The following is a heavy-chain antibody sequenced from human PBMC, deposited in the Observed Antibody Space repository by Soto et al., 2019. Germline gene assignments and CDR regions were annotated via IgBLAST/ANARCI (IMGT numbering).Heavy chain of an antibody. J-gene: IGHJ6*02. CDR3: ARATGYSSSWYPYYYYGMDV. CDR2: INHSGST. CDR1: GGSFSGYY. V-gene: IGHV4-34*01. Sequence: SETLSLTCAVYGGSFSGYYWSWIRQPPGKGLEWIGEINHSGSTNYNPSLKSRVTISVDTSKNQFSLKLSSVTAADTAVYYCARATGYSSSWYPYYYYGMDVWGQGTTVTVSS. D-gene: IGHD6-13*01.